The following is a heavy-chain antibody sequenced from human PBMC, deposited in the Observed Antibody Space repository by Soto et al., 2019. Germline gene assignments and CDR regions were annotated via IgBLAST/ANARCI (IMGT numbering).Heavy chain of an antibody. CDR3: AGNIAVAANDY. Sequence: QVQLVQSGAEVKKPGSSVKVSCKASGGTFSSYTISWVRQAPGQGLEWMGRIIPILGIANYAQKFQGRVTITADKSTSTGDMELSSLRSEDTAVYYCAGNIAVAANDYWGQGTLVTVSS. V-gene: IGHV1-69*02. CDR1: GGTFSSYT. J-gene: IGHJ4*02. CDR2: IIPILGIA. D-gene: IGHD6-19*01.